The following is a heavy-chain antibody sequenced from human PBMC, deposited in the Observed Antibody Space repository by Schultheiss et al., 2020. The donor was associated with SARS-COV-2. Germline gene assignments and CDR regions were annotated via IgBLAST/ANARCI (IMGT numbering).Heavy chain of an antibody. J-gene: IGHJ4*02. CDR1: GGSISSYY. Sequence: SETLSLTCTVSGGSISSYYWSWIRQPPGKGLEWIGSIYHSGSTYYNPSLKSRVTISVDTSKNQFSLKLSSVTAADTAVYYCARAYCSGGSCYYFDYWGQGTLVTVSS. CDR2: IYHSGST. D-gene: IGHD2-15*01. CDR3: ARAYCSGGSCYYFDY. V-gene: IGHV4-59*01.